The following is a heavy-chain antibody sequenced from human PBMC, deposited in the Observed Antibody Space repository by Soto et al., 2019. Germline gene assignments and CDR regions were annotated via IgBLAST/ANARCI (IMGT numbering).Heavy chain of an antibody. J-gene: IGHJ4*02. CDR3: ARVADYYDSSGYLPVVD. Sequence: GGSLRLSCAASGFSFSNDNMNWIRQAPGTGQEWVSSIISSASFIYYADSVKGRFTISRDNAKNSLYLQMNSLRAEDTALYYCARVADYYDSSGYLPVVDWGQGTLVTSPQ. V-gene: IGHV3-21*01. CDR2: IISSASFI. CDR1: GFSFSNDN. D-gene: IGHD3-22*01.